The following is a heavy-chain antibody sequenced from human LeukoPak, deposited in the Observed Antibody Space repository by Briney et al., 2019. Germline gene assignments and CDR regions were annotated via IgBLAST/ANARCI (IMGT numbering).Heavy chain of an antibody. Sequence: GRSLRLSCTASGFTFRTYIMGWVRQVPGKGLGWISALSGDAMTTYYAVPVKGRFTISRDNFRNTLTLQMDSLRADDSAVYYCAKDASPYSNYAVRWFDSWGQGTLVTVSA. J-gene: IGHJ5*01. CDR3: AKDASPYSNYAVRWFDS. D-gene: IGHD4/OR15-4a*01. V-gene: IGHV3-23*01. CDR1: GFTFRTYI. CDR2: LSGDAMTT.